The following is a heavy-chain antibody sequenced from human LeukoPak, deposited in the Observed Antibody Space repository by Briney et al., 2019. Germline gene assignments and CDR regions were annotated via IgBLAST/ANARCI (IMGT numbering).Heavy chain of an antibody. CDR1: GYSFTSYW. D-gene: IGHD5-18*01. J-gene: IGHJ5*02. CDR2: IYPGDSDT. CDR3: ARLFLRGYSYDLTLNWFDP. Sequence: GESLKISCKGSGYSFTSYWIGWVRQMPGKGLEWMGIIYPGDSDTRYSPSFQGQVTISADKSISTAYLQWSSLKASDTAMYYCARLFLRGYSYDLTLNWFDPWGQGTLVTVSS. V-gene: IGHV5-51*01.